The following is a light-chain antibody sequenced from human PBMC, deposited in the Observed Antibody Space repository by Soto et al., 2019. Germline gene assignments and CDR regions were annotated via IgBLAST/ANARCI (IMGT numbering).Light chain of an antibody. Sequence: EIVMTQSPATLSLSPGESATLSCRASHSVTNNLAWYQQRPGQAPRLLIYGASTRATGIPARFSGSGSGTEFTLTISSLQSEDFAVYYCQQYNNWPGTFGQGTKVDI. J-gene: IGKJ1*01. CDR1: HSVTNN. CDR2: GAS. V-gene: IGKV3-15*01. CDR3: QQYNNWPGT.